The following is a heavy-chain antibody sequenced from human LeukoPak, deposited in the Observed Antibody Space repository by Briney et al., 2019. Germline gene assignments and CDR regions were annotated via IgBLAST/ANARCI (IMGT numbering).Heavy chain of an antibody. CDR3: ARKIRAYCSGGSCYLGEPGMDV. J-gene: IGHJ6*02. D-gene: IGHD2-15*01. V-gene: IGHV4-59*12. Sequence: PSETLSLTCTVSGGSISSYYWSWIRQPPGKGLEWIGYIYYSGSTNYNPSLKSRVTISVDTSKNQFSLKLSSVTAADTAVYYCARKIRAYCSGGSCYLGEPGMDVWGQGTTVTVSS. CDR2: IYYSGST. CDR1: GGSISSYY.